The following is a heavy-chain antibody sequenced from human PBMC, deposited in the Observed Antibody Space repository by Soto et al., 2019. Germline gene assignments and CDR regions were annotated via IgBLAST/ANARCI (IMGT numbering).Heavy chain of an antibody. CDR1: GFTFSSYG. Sequence: GGSLRLSCAASGFTFSSYGMHWVRQAPGKGLEWVAVIWYDGSNKYYADSVKGRFTISRDNSKNTLYLQMNSLRAEDTAVYYCARGPDPLYSSGWYYRDYYYYYGMDVWGQGTTVTVSS. V-gene: IGHV3-33*01. D-gene: IGHD6-19*01. CDR3: ARGPDPLYSSGWYYRDYYYYYGMDV. J-gene: IGHJ6*02. CDR2: IWYDGSNK.